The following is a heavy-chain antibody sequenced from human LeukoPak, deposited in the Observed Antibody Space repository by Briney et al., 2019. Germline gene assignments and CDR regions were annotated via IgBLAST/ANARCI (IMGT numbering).Heavy chain of an antibody. D-gene: IGHD3-10*01. Sequence: SQTLSLTCAIAGDSVSSGACNWIRQSPSRGLEWLGRTYYRSKWYNDYAVSLNSRVTITPDTSKNQFSLHLNSVTPEDTAIYYCARVTASGSHDYWGQGTLVTVSS. V-gene: IGHV6-1*01. CDR2: TYYRSKWYN. CDR1: GDSVSSGA. CDR3: ARVTASGSHDY. J-gene: IGHJ4*02.